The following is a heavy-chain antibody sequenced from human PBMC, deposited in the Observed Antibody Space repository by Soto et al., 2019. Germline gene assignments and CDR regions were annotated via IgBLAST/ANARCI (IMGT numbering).Heavy chain of an antibody. CDR2: INPNSGGT. CDR1: GYTFTGYY. D-gene: IGHD3-22*01. CDR3: ARDRRLYYYDCSGSTPLDAFDI. V-gene: IGHV1-2*02. Sequence: ASVKVSCKASGYTFTGYYMHWVRQAPGQGLEWMGWINPNSGGTNYAQKFQGRVTMTRDTSISTAYMELSRLRSDDTAVYYCARDRRLYYYDCSGSTPLDAFDIWGPGTMGTVSS. J-gene: IGHJ3*02.